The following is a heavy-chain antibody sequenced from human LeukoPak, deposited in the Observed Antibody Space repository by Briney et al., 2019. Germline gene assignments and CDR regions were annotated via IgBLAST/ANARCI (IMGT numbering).Heavy chain of an antibody. J-gene: IGHJ2*01. Sequence: GESLKISCKGSGYSFTSYWIGWVRQMPGKGLEWMGIIYPGDSDTRYSPSFQGQVTISADRSISTAYLQWRSLKASDTAIYYCAKSAVTNYWYFDLWGRGTLVTVSS. CDR1: GYSFTSYW. CDR2: IYPGDSDT. V-gene: IGHV5-51*01. D-gene: IGHD4-17*01. CDR3: AKSAVTNYWYFDL.